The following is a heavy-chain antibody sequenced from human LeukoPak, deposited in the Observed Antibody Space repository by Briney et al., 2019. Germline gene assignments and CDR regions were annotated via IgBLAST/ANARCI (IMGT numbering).Heavy chain of an antibody. CDR1: DGSISSSSYY. CDR3: ARGQQWLSLGAFDI. V-gene: IGHV4-39*01. J-gene: IGHJ3*02. Sequence: SETLSLTCTVSDGSISSSSYYWGWIRQPPGKGLEWIGSIYYSGSTYYNPSLKSRVTISVDTSKNQFSLKLSSVTAADTAVYYCARGQQWLSLGAFDIWGQGTMVTVSS. CDR2: IYYSGST. D-gene: IGHD6-19*01.